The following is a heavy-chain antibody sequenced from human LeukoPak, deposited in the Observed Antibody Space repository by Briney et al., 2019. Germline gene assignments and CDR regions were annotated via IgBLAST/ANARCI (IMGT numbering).Heavy chain of an antibody. CDR1: GFTFSSYS. V-gene: IGHV3-21*04. J-gene: IGHJ4*02. D-gene: IGHD5-24*01. CDR2: ISSSSSYI. Sequence: PGGSLRLSCAASGFTFSSYSMNWVRQAPGKGLEWVSSISSSSSYIYYADSVKGRFTISRDNAKNTLYLQMNSLRAEDSAVYYCAKGGEMGYDLYYFDYWGQGTLVTVSS. CDR3: AKGGEMGYDLYYFDY.